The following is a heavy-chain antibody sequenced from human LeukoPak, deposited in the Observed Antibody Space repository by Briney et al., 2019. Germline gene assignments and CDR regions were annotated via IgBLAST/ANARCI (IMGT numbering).Heavy chain of an antibody. CDR2: TYYSGST. CDR1: GGSISSYY. CDR3: ARTTEGGYTYDYFYYYYMDV. V-gene: IGHV4-59*01. Sequence: SETLSLTCTVSGGSISSYYWRWIRQPPGKGLEWIGYTYYSGSTNYNPSLKSRVTISVDTSKNQFSLTLSSVTAADTAVYYCARTTEGGYTYDYFYYYYMDVWGKGTTVTISS. J-gene: IGHJ6*03. D-gene: IGHD5-18*01.